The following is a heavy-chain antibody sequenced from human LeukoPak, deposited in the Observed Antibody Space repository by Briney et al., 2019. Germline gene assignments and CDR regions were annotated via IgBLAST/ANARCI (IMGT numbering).Heavy chain of an antibody. V-gene: IGHV3-9*01. D-gene: IGHD6-13*01. Sequence: GRSLRLSCAASGFTFGDYAMHWVRQAPGKGLEWVSGISWNSGSIGYADSVKGRFTISRDNAKNSLYLQMNSLRAEDTALYYCAKDSLPFIAAAGHVGDYWGQGTLVTVSS. CDR3: AKDSLPFIAAAGHVGDY. CDR1: GFTFGDYA. J-gene: IGHJ4*02. CDR2: ISWNSGSI.